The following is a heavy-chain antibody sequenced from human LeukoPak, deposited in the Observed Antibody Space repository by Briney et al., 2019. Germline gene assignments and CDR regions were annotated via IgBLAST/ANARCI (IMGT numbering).Heavy chain of an antibody. CDR3: AKAQKFIADSIDY. CDR2: IKQDGSEK. CDR1: GFTFSSYW. Sequence: GGSLRLSCAASGFTFSSYWMSWVRQAPGKGLEWVANIKQDGSEKDYVDSVKGRFTISRDNAEKSLYLQMNSLRAEDTAVYYCAKAQKFIADSIDYWGQGTLVTVSS. D-gene: IGHD6-13*01. V-gene: IGHV3-7*01. J-gene: IGHJ4*02.